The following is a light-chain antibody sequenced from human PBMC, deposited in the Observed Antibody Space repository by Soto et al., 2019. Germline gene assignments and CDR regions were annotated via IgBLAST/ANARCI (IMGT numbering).Light chain of an antibody. V-gene: IGLV2-11*01. J-gene: IGLJ1*01. CDR3: CSYGGSYTYV. Sequence: QSVLTQPRSVSGSPGQSVTISCTGTSSDVGGYNYVSWYQQHPGKAPKLIIYDVNKRPSGVPDRFSGSKSGNTASLTISGLQADDEADYYCCSYGGSYTYVFGTGTKLTVL. CDR1: SSDVGGYNY. CDR2: DVN.